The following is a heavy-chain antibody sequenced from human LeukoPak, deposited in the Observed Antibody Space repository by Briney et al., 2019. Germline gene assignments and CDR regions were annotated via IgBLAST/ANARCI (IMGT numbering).Heavy chain of an antibody. CDR2: ISGSGGST. D-gene: IGHD3-10*01. J-gene: IGHJ4*02. V-gene: IGHV3-23*01. CDR1: GFTFSSYG. Sequence: PGRSLRLSCAASGFTFSSYGMSWVRQAPGKGLEWVSAISGSGGSTYYADSVKGRFTISRDNSKNTLFLQMNSLRAEGTAVYYCARDYASGSYPRIYFDYWGQGTLVTVSS. CDR3: ARDYASGSYPRIYFDY.